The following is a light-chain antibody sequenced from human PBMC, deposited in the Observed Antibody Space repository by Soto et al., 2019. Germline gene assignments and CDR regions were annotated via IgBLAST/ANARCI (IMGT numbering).Light chain of an antibody. CDR1: QSVGSW. Sequence: DIQMTQSPSTLSASVGDRVTLTCRASQSVGSWLAWYPQKPGKAPKLLIDDASSLESGVPSRFSGSGSGTECTLTISSLQPDDFATYYFQQYNTYSPETFGQGTKVQIK. V-gene: IGKV1-5*01. J-gene: IGKJ1*01. CDR2: DAS. CDR3: QQYNTYSPET.